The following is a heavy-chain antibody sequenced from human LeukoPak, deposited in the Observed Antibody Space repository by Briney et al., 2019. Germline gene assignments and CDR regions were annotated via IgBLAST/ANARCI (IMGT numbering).Heavy chain of an antibody. V-gene: IGHV1-46*01. J-gene: IGHJ4*02. D-gene: IGHD3-10*01. CDR1: GYTFTSNY. CDR2: ISPSGGST. Sequence: ASVKVSCKAFGYTFTSNYMHWVRQAPGQGPEWMGVISPSGGSTTYAQKFQGRVTLTRDTSISTAYMELSRLRSDDTAIYFCAREGYYGSGIGDWGQGTLVTVSS. CDR3: AREGYYGSGIGD.